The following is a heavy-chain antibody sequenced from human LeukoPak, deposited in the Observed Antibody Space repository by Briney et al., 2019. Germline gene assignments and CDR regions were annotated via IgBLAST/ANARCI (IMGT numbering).Heavy chain of an antibody. Sequence: SETLSLTCTVSGGSISSYYWSWIRQPPGKGLEWIGYIYYSGSTNYNPSLKRRVTISVDTSKNQFSLKLSSVTAADTAVYYCARERGIAVAGAPDYWGQGTLVTVSS. CDR1: GGSISSYY. V-gene: IGHV4-59*01. D-gene: IGHD6-19*01. CDR3: ARERGIAVAGAPDY. CDR2: IYYSGST. J-gene: IGHJ4*02.